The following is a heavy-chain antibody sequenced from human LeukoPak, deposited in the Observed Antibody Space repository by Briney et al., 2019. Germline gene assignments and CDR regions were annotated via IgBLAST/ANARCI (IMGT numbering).Heavy chain of an antibody. V-gene: IGHV4-59*08. CDR1: GGSISSYY. CDR2: IYYSGST. D-gene: IGHD4-17*01. J-gene: IGHJ4*02. Sequence: PSETLSLTCTVSGGSISSYYWSWIRQPPGKGLEWIGYIYYSGSTNYNPSLKSRVTISVDTSKNQFSLKLGSVTAADTAVYYCARSIYGDYADYWGQGTLVTVSS. CDR3: ARSIYGDYADY.